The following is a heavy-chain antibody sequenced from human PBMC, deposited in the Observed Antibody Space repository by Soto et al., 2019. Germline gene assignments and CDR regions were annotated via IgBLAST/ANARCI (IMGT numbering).Heavy chain of an antibody. J-gene: IGHJ3*02. CDR3: AAAYGSGSYSAFDI. CDR1: GFTFTSSA. CDR2: IVVGSGNT. D-gene: IGHD3-10*01. Sequence: SVKVSCKASGFTFTSSAMQWVRQARGQRLEWIGWIVVGSGNTNYAQKFQERVTITRDMSTSTAYMELSSLRSEDTAVYYCAAAYGSGSYSAFDIWGQGTMVTVS. V-gene: IGHV1-58*02.